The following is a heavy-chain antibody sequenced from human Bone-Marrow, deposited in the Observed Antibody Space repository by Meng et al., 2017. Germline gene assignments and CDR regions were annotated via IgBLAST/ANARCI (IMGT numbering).Heavy chain of an antibody. Sequence: GGSPRLSCAASGFTFSSYAMHWVRQAPGKGLEYVSAISSNGGSTYYANSVKGRFTISRDNSKNTLYLQMGSLRAEDMAVYYCARGGVATRFFDYWGQGTLVTVSS. V-gene: IGHV3-64*01. J-gene: IGHJ4*02. CDR1: GFTFSSYA. CDR2: ISSNGGST. CDR3: ARGGVATRFFDY. D-gene: IGHD5-12*01.